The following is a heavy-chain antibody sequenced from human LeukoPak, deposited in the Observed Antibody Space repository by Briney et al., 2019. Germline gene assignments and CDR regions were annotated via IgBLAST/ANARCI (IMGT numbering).Heavy chain of an antibody. J-gene: IGHJ4*02. Sequence: ASVKVSCKASGYSFTNYDINWVRQATGQGLEWMGWMNPKSGDTGYSQKFQGRVTMTRDTSISTAYMELSRLRSDDTAVYYCARGDYVWGSYRYDFDYWGQGTLVTVSS. CDR2: MNPKSGDT. D-gene: IGHD3-16*02. CDR1: GYSFTNYD. V-gene: IGHV1-8*02. CDR3: ARGDYVWGSYRYDFDY.